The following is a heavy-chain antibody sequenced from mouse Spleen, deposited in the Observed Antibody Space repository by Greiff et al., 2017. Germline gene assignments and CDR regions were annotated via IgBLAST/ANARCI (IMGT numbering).Heavy chain of an antibody. J-gene: IGHJ4*01. CDR3: ARGRGYDLYYAMDY. Sequence: VKLQQSGAELVKPGASVKMSCKASGYTFTTYPIEWMKQNHGKSLEWIGNFHPYNDDTEYNEKFKGKATLTVEKSSSTVYLELSRLTSDDSAVYYCARGRGYDLYYAMDYWGQGTSVTVSS. CDR1: GYTFTTYP. V-gene: IGHV1-47*01. CDR2: FHPYNDDT. D-gene: IGHD2-2*01.